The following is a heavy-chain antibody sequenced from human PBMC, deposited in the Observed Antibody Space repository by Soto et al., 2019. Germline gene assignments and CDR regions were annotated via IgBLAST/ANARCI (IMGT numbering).Heavy chain of an antibody. Sequence: PSETLSLTCAVYGGSFSGYYWSWIRQPPGKGLEWIGEINHSGSTNYNPSLKSRVTISVDTSKNQFSLKLSSVTAADTAVYYCARKTTGYYDSSGYTSAFDIWGQGTMVTVSS. J-gene: IGHJ3*02. CDR3: ARKTTGYYDSSGYTSAFDI. D-gene: IGHD3-22*01. CDR1: GGSFSGYY. CDR2: INHSGST. V-gene: IGHV4-34*01.